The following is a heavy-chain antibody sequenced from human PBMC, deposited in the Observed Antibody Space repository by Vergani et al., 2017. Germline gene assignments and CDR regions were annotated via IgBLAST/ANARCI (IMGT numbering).Heavy chain of an antibody. D-gene: IGHD2-15*01. CDR2: IIPILGIA. Sequence: QVQLVQSGAEVKKPGSSVKVSCKASGGTFSSYTISWVRQAPGQGLEWMGRIIPILGIANYAQKFQGRVTITADKSTSTAYMELSSLRSEDTAVYYCATDGAHDIVVDDYWGQGTLVTVSS. V-gene: IGHV1-69*09. CDR1: GGTFSSYT. J-gene: IGHJ4*02. CDR3: ATDGAHDIVVDDY.